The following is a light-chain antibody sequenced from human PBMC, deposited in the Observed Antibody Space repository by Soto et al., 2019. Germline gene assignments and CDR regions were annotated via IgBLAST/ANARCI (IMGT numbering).Light chain of an antibody. CDR3: LQHNSYPLT. CDR2: AAS. V-gene: IGKV1-17*01. Sequence: DIQMTQSPSSLSASVGDRVTITCRASQGIRNGLGWYQQKPGNAPKRLIYAASSLQSWVPSRFSGSGSGTEFTLTISTLQPEDFATYYCLQHNSYPLTFGGGTKVDIK. CDR1: QGIRNG. J-gene: IGKJ4*01.